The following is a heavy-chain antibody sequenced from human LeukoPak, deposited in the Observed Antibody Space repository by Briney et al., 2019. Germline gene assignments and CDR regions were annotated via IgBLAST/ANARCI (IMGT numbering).Heavy chain of an antibody. D-gene: IGHD2-15*01. CDR3: ARDLSLYCSGGSCYSLNY. CDR2: ISSDSSYI. Sequence: PGGSLRLSCAASGFNFNTYTMNWVRQAPGKGLEWVSSISSDSSYIYYADAVHGRFTVSRDNAKYSLYLQMNSLRAEDTAVYYCARDLSLYCSGGSCYSLNYWGQGTLVTVSS. CDR1: GFNFNTYT. V-gene: IGHV3-21*01. J-gene: IGHJ4*02.